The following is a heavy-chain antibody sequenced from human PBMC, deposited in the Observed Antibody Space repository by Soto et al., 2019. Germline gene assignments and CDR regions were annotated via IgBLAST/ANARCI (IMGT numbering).Heavy chain of an antibody. J-gene: IGHJ4*02. V-gene: IGHV1-46*04. Sequence: QVHLVQSGAEVKKPGASVNVSCQASGSITNHHMHWVRQAPGQGLEWMGIFNPSGLSTTYAQKLQGRVIINRDTSTSTVYMELSSLTSEDTAVYFGAKVTQRAPIAVAGPLGSWGQGTLVIVSS. D-gene: IGHD6-19*01. CDR3: AKVTQRAPIAVAGPLGS. CDR2: FNPSGLST. CDR1: GSITNHH.